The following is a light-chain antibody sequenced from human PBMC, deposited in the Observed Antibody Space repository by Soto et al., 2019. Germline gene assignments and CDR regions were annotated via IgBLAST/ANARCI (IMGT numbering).Light chain of an antibody. CDR1: QSVSSTH. Sequence: EIVLTQSPGTLSLSPGDRATLFCRASQSVSSTHLAWYHHKPGQAPTLLIYGASTRASGIPDRFSGSGSGTDFTLTISRLETEDFAVYYCHQYGSSPQTFGQGTKVDIK. CDR2: GAS. V-gene: IGKV3-20*01. CDR3: HQYGSSPQT. J-gene: IGKJ1*01.